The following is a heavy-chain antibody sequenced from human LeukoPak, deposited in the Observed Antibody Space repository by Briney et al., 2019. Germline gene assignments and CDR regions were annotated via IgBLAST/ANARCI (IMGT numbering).Heavy chain of an antibody. CDR3: AREGPIVVVPAAIIYYYYGMDV. Sequence: PGGSLRLSCAASGFTFSGYDFHWVRQAPGRGLEWVSAIGTVGDTHYLDSVKGRFTISRDNSKNTLYLQMNSLRAEDTAVYYCAREGPIVVVPAAIIYYYYGMDVWGQGTTVTVSS. D-gene: IGHD2-2*02. CDR2: IGTVGDT. J-gene: IGHJ6*02. CDR1: GFTFSGYD. V-gene: IGHV3-13*04.